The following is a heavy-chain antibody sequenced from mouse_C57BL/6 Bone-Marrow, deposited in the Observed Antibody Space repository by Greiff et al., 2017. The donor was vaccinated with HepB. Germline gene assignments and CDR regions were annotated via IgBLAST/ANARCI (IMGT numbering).Heavy chain of an antibody. CDR2: ILPGSGST. J-gene: IGHJ2*01. V-gene: IGHV1-9*01. Sequence: VQLQQSGAELMKPGASVKLSCTATGYTFTGYWIEWVKQRPGHGLEWIGEILPGSGSTNDNEKFKGKATFPADTSSNTAYMQLISLTTEDSAIYYCARGETNWGYFDYWGQGTTLTVSS. CDR3: ARGETNWGYFDY. D-gene: IGHD4-1*01. CDR1: GYTFTGYW.